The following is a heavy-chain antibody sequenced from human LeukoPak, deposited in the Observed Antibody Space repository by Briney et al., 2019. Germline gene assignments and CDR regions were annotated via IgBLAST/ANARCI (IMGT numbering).Heavy chain of an antibody. CDR3: AREHGNYLKH. Sequence: GGSLRLSCAASGLTFSSYSMNWVRQAPGKGLEWISYISSGGSTIHYADSVKGRFTSSRDNAKNSVFLQMNSLRAEDTAVYYCAREHGNYLKHWGQGTLVTVSS. J-gene: IGHJ4*02. D-gene: IGHD1-7*01. CDR1: GLTFSSYS. V-gene: IGHV3-48*01. CDR2: ISSGGSTI.